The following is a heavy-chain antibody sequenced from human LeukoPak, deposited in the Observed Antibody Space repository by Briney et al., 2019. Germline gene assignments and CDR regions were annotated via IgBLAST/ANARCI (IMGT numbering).Heavy chain of an antibody. Sequence: GGSLRLSCAASGFTFSSYAMSWVRQAPGKGLEWVSAISGSGGSTYYADPVKGRFTISRDNSKNTLYLQMNSLRAEDTAVYYCAKGSRSARLGLYFDYWGQGTLVTVSS. V-gene: IGHV3-23*01. CDR1: GFTFSSYA. D-gene: IGHD3-3*01. CDR3: AKGSRSARLGLYFDY. CDR2: ISGSGGST. J-gene: IGHJ4*02.